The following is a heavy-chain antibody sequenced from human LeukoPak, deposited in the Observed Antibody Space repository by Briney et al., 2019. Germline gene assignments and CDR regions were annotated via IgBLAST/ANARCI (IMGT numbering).Heavy chain of an antibody. D-gene: IGHD4-17*01. V-gene: IGHV3-30*18. Sequence: GGSLRLSCAASGFTFSSFGIHWVRQAPGKGLEWVAVLSYDGSNRYYADSVKGRFTISRDNSKNTLYLQMNSLRAEDTAVYYCAKDASTVTLHADYWGQGTLVTVSS. CDR1: GFTFSSFG. J-gene: IGHJ4*02. CDR3: AKDASTVTLHADY. CDR2: LSYDGSNR.